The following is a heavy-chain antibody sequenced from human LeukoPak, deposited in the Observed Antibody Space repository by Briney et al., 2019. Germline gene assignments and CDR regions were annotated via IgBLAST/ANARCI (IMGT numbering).Heavy chain of an antibody. CDR1: GFTFNNYA. CDR3: AKVSGGGLYYDGMDV. Sequence: GGSLRLSCAASGFTFNNYAMNWVRQAPGKGLEWVSVISGSGGTTYYADSVKGRFTISRDSSKNTLYLQMNSLRAEDTAVYYCAKVSGGGLYYDGMDVWGHGTTVTVSS. D-gene: IGHD1-14*01. J-gene: IGHJ6*02. CDR2: ISGSGGTT. V-gene: IGHV3-23*01.